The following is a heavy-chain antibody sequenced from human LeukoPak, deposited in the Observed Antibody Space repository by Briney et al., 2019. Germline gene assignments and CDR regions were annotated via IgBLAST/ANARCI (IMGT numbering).Heavy chain of an antibody. CDR2: ITITGGTT. Sequence: GGSLRLSCAASGFTFKNFAMTWVRQAPGKGLEWVSTITITGGTTYYADSVKGRFTMSRDNSKSTLYLQMNSLRGEDSAVYFCAKIEPPRGGRSGWYETNDLWGQGTPVIVSS. V-gene: IGHV3-23*01. CDR3: AKIEPPRGGRSGWYETNDL. CDR1: GFTFKNFA. J-gene: IGHJ5*02. D-gene: IGHD6-19*01.